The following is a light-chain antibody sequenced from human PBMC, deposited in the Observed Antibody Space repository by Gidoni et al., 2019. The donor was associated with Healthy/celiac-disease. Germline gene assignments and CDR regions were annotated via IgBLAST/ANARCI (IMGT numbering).Light chain of an antibody. Sequence: DIQTTQSPSFLSASVGDRVTITCRASQSISSYLNWYQQKPGKAPKLLIYAASSLQSGVPSRFSGSGSGTDFTLTISSLQPEDFATYYCQQSYNTPRTFGQGTKVEIK. V-gene: IGKV1-39*01. CDR1: QSISSY. J-gene: IGKJ1*01. CDR2: AAS. CDR3: QQSYNTPRT.